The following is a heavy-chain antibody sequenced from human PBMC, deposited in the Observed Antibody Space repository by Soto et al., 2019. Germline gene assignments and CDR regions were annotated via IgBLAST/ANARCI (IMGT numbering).Heavy chain of an antibody. V-gene: IGHV1-46*01. Sequence: ASVKVSCKASGYTFTSYYMHWVRQAPGQGLEWMGIINPSGGSTSYAQKFQGRVTMTRDTSTSTVYMELSSLRSEDTAVYYCARDRTYCGGDCYNSGVPVIFDYWGQGTLVTVS. D-gene: IGHD2-21*02. CDR3: ARDRTYCGGDCYNSGVPVIFDY. CDR2: INPSGGST. CDR1: GYTFTSYY. J-gene: IGHJ4*02.